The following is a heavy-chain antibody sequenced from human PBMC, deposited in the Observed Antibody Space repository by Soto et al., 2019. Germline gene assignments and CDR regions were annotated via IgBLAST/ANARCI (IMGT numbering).Heavy chain of an antibody. Sequence: QVQLVESGGGVVQPGRSLRLSCAASGFTFSSYGMHWVRQAPGKGLEWVAVIWYDGSNKYYADSVKGRFTISRDNSKNTLYLQMNSLGAEDTAVYYCGRETMVRGAWGFDPWGQGTLVTVSS. CDR2: IWYDGSNK. CDR3: GRETMVRGAWGFDP. V-gene: IGHV3-33*01. J-gene: IGHJ5*02. D-gene: IGHD3-10*01. CDR1: GFTFSSYG.